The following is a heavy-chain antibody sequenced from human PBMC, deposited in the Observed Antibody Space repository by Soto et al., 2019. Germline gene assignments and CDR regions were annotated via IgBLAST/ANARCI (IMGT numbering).Heavy chain of an antibody. V-gene: IGHV3-9*01. CDR1: GFSFDDYA. Sequence: SLRLSCAASGFSFDDYAMHWVRQAPGKGLEWVSGISWNSGTIGYADSVKGRFTISRDNAKNSVYLQMHTLRAEDTAVYYCAREFCNGGTCQLFFDYWGQGTLVTVSS. CDR3: AREFCNGGTCQLFFDY. CDR2: ISWNSGTI. J-gene: IGHJ4*02. D-gene: IGHD2-15*01.